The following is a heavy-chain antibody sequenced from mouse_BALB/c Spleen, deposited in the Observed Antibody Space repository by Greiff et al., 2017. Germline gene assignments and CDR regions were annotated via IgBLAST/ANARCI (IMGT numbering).Heavy chain of an antibody. CDR3: ARGGLLAY. Sequence: EVQRVESGGGLVKPGGSLKLSCAASGFTFSSYAMSWVRQTPEKRLEWVASISSGGSTYYPDSVKGRFTISRDNARNILYLQMSSLRSEDTAMYYCARGGLLAYWGQGTLVTVSA. J-gene: IGHJ3*01. CDR2: ISSGGST. CDR1: GFTFSSYA. D-gene: IGHD3-1*01. V-gene: IGHV5-6-5*01.